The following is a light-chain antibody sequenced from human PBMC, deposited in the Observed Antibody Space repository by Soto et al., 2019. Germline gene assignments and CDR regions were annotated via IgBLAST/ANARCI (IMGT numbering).Light chain of an antibody. J-gene: IGKJ1*01. CDR2: DAS. CDR1: QSISNW. CDR3: QHYNSYWT. V-gene: IGKV1-5*01. Sequence: DIQLTQSPSSLSASVGDRVTITCRASQSISNWLAWYQQKPGKAPKLLIYDASSLQSGVPSRFSGSGSGTEFTLTISSLQPDDFATYYCQHYNSYWTFGQGTKVDIK.